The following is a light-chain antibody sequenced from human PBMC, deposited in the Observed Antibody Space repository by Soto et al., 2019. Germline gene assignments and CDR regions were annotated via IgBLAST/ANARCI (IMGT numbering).Light chain of an antibody. CDR1: KIGSKS. V-gene: IGLV3-21*04. J-gene: IGLJ2*01. CDR3: QVWDSSSDHVV. CDR2: YDS. Sequence: SYELTQPPSASVAPGKTARITCGGNKIGSKSVHWYQQKPGQAPVLVIYYDSDRPSGIPERFSGSNSGNTATLTISRVEAGDEADYYCQVWDSSSDHVVFGGGTKVTVL.